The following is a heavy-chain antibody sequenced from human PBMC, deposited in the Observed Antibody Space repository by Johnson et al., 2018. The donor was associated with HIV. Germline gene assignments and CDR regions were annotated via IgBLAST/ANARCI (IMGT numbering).Heavy chain of an antibody. D-gene: IGHD3-10*01. J-gene: IGHJ3*02. CDR2: INTVGDT. Sequence: EVQLVESGGGLVQPGGSLRLSCAASGFTFSNHDMHWVRQATGTRLEWVSGINTVGDTFYSGSVKGRFTISRDNAKNSLYLQVSTLTAGDTALYYCARGSYDGDSFDIWGQGTMVTVSS. CDR1: GFTFSNHD. CDR3: ARGSYDGDSFDI. V-gene: IGHV3-13*01.